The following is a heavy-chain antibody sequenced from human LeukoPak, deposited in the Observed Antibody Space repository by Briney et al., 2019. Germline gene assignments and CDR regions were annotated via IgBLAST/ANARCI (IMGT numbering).Heavy chain of an antibody. V-gene: IGHV4-59*04. D-gene: IGHD1-26*01. CDR3: ARRSVMGAYLDY. CDR2: IHYTGKN. J-gene: IGHJ4*02. Sequence: SETLSLTCTVSGDSITSYYWNWVRQPPGKGLEWIGYIHYTGKNYYNPSLKSRITMSVDTSKSQFSLKLSSVTAADTAVYYCARRSVMGAYLDYWGQGTLVTVS. CDR1: GDSITSYY.